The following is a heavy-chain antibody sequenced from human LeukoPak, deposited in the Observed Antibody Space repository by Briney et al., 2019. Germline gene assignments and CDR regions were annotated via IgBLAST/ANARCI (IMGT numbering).Heavy chain of an antibody. Sequence: SETLSLTCTVSGGSISSYYWGWIRQPPGKGLEWIGYIYDSGSTNYNPSLKSRVTISVDTSKNQFSLKLSSVTAADTAVYYCARVGGTNYYYYGMDVWGQGTTVTVSS. CDR3: ARVGGTNYYYYGMDV. CDR1: GGSISSYY. V-gene: IGHV4-59*01. D-gene: IGHD1-1*01. CDR2: IYDSGST. J-gene: IGHJ6*02.